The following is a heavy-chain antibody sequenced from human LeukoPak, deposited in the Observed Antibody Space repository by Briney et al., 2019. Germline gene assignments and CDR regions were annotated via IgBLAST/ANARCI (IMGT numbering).Heavy chain of an antibody. Sequence: SETLSLTCTVSGGSITSYYWSWIRQPPGKGLEWIGYIYSSGTTNYDPSLKGRVTMSVDTSKNQFSLKLGSVTAADTAVYYCARLYTSGYFTGDYWGQGSLVTVSS. CDR3: ARLYTSGYFTGDY. J-gene: IGHJ4*02. D-gene: IGHD6-19*01. V-gene: IGHV4-59*08. CDR2: IYSSGTT. CDR1: GGSITSYY.